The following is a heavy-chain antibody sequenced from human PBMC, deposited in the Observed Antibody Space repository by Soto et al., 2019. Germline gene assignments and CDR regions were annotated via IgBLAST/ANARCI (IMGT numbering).Heavy chain of an antibody. D-gene: IGHD3-22*01. CDR3: ARDCTFYDSTVYYYVH. Sequence: SGKVACKASAGTFSWYGVSWVRQAPGQGVEWMGGILAGLGEANYAEKFQGRVAISADESTSTGYMELRSLTSEDPAVYYYARDCTFYDSTVYYYVHWGHGTLVTVSS. J-gene: IGHJ4*01. V-gene: IGHV1-69*13. CDR2: ILAGLGEA. CDR1: AGTFSWYG.